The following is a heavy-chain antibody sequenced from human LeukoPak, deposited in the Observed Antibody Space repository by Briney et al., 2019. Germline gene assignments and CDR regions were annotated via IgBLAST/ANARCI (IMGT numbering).Heavy chain of an antibody. CDR2: IYCSGST. Sequence: PSETLSLTCTVSGGSISSSYWSWIRQPPGKGLEWIGYIYCSGSTNYNPSLKSRVTISVDTSKNQFSLKLSSVTAADTAVYYCARGTVVNYYYYYYMDVWGKGTTVTVSS. CDR1: GGSISSSY. D-gene: IGHD4-23*01. J-gene: IGHJ6*03. CDR3: ARGTVVNYYYYYYMDV. V-gene: IGHV4-59*01.